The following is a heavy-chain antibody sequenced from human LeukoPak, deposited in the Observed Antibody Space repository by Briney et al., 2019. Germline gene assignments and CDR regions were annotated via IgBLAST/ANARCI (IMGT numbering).Heavy chain of an antibody. J-gene: IGHJ6*03. Sequence: GASVKVSCKASGYTFSMYYMHWVRQAPGQGLEWMGIINPSGGSTSYAQKFQGRVTMTRDMSTSTVYMELSSLRSEDTAVYYCARDVWTTVTTSYYYMDVWGKGTTVTVSS. D-gene: IGHD4-17*01. CDR1: GYTFSMYY. V-gene: IGHV1-46*01. CDR3: ARDVWTTVTTSYYYMDV. CDR2: INPSGGST.